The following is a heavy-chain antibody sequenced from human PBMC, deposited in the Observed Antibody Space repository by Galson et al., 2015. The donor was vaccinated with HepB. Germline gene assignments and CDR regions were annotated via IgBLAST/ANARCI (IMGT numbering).Heavy chain of an antibody. CDR2: IYYSGNT. J-gene: IGHJ5*02. D-gene: IGHD3-16*02. CDR3: ARLGFLEFFNSLPTWFDP. Sequence: ETLSLTCTVSGVSISNNNFYWGWIRQPPGKGLECLGNIYYSGNTYYNPSLKSRATMSVDTSKTQFSLRLTSVTAAATAVYYCARLGFLEFFNSLPTWFDPWDQGTLVTVSS. V-gene: IGHV4-39*01. CDR1: GVSISNNNFY.